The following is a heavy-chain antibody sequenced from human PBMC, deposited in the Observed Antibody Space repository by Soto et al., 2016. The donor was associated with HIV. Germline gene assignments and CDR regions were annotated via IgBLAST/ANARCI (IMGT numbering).Heavy chain of an antibody. Sequence: QVQLVQSGAEVRKPGASVKVSCKASGYTFTNYDITWVRQATGQGLEWMGWMNPNSGNTGYAQNFQGRVTITRNTSISTAYMELSSLRSEDTAVYYCARSLGSGWFQDFQHWGQGTLVTVSS. V-gene: IGHV1-8*03. D-gene: IGHD6-19*01. CDR1: GYTFTNYD. J-gene: IGHJ1*01. CDR3: ARSLGSGWFQDFQH. CDR2: MNPNSGNT.